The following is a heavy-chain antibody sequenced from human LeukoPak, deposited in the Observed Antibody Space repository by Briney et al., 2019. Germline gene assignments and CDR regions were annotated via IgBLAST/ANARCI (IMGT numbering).Heavy chain of an antibody. CDR2: IYPGDSDT. J-gene: IGHJ4*02. V-gene: IGHV5-51*01. CDR1: GYSFTSYW. CDR3: ARSDYYDSSGYYYDTDAYYFDY. D-gene: IGHD3-22*01. Sequence: GASLQISCKGSGYSFTSYWIGWVRQMPGKGLEWMGIIYPGDSDTRYSPSFQGQVTISADKSISTAYLQWSSLKASDTAMYYCARSDYYDSSGYYYDTDAYYFDYWGQGTLVTVSS.